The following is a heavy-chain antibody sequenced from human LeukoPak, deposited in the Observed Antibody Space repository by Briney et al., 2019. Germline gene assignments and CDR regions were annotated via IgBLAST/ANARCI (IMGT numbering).Heavy chain of an antibody. CDR3: ARVVTAWSMDV. Sequence: GGSLRLSCAASGFTVSNYYMSWVRQAPGKGLEWVSVIYSGGSTYYADSVKGRFIISTDNSKNTLYLQMSSLRAEDTAVYYCARVVTAWSMDVWGKGTTVTVSS. J-gene: IGHJ6*03. CDR2: IYSGGST. CDR1: GFTVSNYY. V-gene: IGHV3-66*01. D-gene: IGHD2-21*02.